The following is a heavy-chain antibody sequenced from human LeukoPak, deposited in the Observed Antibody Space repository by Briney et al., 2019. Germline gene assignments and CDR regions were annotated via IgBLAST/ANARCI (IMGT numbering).Heavy chain of an antibody. CDR2: IYYSGST. CDR1: GGSISSYY. D-gene: IGHD3-22*01. Sequence: SKTLSLTCTVSGGSISSYYWSWIRQPPGKGLEWIGYIYYSGSTNYNPSLKSRVTISIDKSKNQFFLNLSSVTAADTAVYYCAGLVGRYSSGLYYYYFDYWGQGTLVTVSS. V-gene: IGHV4-59*12. J-gene: IGHJ4*02. CDR3: AGLVGRYSSGLYYYYFDY.